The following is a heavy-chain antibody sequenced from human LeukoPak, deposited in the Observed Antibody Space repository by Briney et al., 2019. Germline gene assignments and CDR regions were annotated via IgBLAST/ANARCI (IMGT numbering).Heavy chain of an antibody. V-gene: IGHV3-30*02. D-gene: IGHD3-22*01. CDR2: VWAGGSKK. Sequence: PGGSLRLSCATARFTVNSFGMHWVGQAPGKGREWVAVVWAGGSKKYYADSVEGRSTISRDNSKNTLNLQMNSLRAEDTAVYSRAKDLGYYDSSGHAFDIWGQGTIVTVSS. CDR1: RFTVNSFG. CDR3: AKDLGYYDSSGHAFDI. J-gene: IGHJ3*02.